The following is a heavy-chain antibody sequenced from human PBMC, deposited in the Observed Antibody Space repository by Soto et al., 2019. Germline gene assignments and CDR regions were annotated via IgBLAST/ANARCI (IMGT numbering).Heavy chain of an antibody. CDR2: INDYNGNT. Sequence: QVQLVQSGAEGKKPGASVKVSCKASGYTFTSYAISWVRQAPGQGLEWLGWINDYNGNTNYARRLQGRVTMTRDTSTSTAYTELRSLRCDETAVYYCARDLPPVDYWGQGTLVTVSS. CDR3: ARDLPPVDY. J-gene: IGHJ4*02. V-gene: IGHV1-18*01. CDR1: GYTFTSYA.